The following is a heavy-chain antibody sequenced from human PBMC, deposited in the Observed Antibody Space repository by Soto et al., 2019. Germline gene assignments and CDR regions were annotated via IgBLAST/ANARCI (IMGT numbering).Heavy chain of an antibody. CDR2: ISWNSGSI. J-gene: IGHJ4*02. D-gene: IGHD6-19*01. CDR3: AKDTGDGVAGDFDY. V-gene: IGHV3-9*01. CDR1: GFTFDDYA. Sequence: DVQLVESGGGLVQPGRSLRLSCAASGFTFDDYAMHWVRQAPGKGLEWVSGISWNSGSIGYADSVKGRFTISRDNAKNSLYLQMNSLRAEDTALYYCAKDTGDGVAGDFDYWGQGTLVTVSS.